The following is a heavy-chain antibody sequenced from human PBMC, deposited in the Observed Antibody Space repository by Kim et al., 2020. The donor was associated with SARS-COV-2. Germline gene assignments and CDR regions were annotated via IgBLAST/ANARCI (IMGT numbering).Heavy chain of an antibody. J-gene: IGHJ2*01. CDR3: ARRPPSGNYHIWYFDL. V-gene: IGHV3-7*01. D-gene: IGHD1-26*01. Sequence: GGSLRLSCAASGFTFSSYWMSWVRQAPGKGLEWVANIKQDGSEKYYVDSVKGRFTISRDNAKNSVYLQMNSLRAEDTAVYYCARRPPSGNYHIWYFDLWGRGPRVTVSS. CDR2: IKQDGSEK. CDR1: GFTFSSYW.